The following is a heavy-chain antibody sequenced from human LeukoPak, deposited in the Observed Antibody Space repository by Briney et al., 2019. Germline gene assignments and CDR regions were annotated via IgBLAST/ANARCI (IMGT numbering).Heavy chain of an antibody. D-gene: IGHD3-9*01. V-gene: IGHV3-11*04. CDR2: ISSSGSTI. Sequence: PGGSLRLSCAASGFTFSDYYMSWIRQAPGKGLEWVSYISSSGSTIYYADSVKGRFTISRDNAKNSLYLQMNSLRAEDTAVYYCATTILRYFDWLLTAEYYFDYWGQGTLVTVSS. CDR3: ATTILRYFDWLLTAEYYFDY. J-gene: IGHJ4*02. CDR1: GFTFSDYY.